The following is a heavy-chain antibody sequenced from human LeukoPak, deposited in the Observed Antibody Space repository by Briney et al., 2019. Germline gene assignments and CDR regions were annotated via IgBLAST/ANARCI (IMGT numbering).Heavy chain of an antibody. Sequence: GGSLRLSCAASGFNFGDFYMSWIRQAPGKGLEFISYISDRGSSKDYVDSVRGQFTISRDNANNSLYLQMNTLRVEDTAIYYCARTIVGATVDWYFDFWGRGTPVTVSS. D-gene: IGHD1-26*01. CDR2: ISDRGSSK. J-gene: IGHJ2*01. V-gene: IGHV3-11*04. CDR1: GFNFGDFY. CDR3: ARTIVGATVDWYFDF.